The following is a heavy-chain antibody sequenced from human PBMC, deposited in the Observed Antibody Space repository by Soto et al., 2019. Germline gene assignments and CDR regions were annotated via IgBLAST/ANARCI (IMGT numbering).Heavy chain of an antibody. J-gene: IGHJ4*02. CDR2: IYYSGST. Sequence: QLQLQESGPGLVKPSETLSLTCTVSGGSISSSSYYWGWIRQPPGKVLEWIGSIYYSGSTYYNPSLKSRVTISVDTSKNQFSLKLSSVTAADTAVYYCARQGPGDYFDYWGQGTLVTVSS. V-gene: IGHV4-39*01. CDR1: GGSISSSSYY. CDR3: ARQGPGDYFDY.